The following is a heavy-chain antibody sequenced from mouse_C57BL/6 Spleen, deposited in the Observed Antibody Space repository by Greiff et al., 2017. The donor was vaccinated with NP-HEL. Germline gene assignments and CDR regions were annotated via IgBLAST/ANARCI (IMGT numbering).Heavy chain of an antibody. CDR1: GYTFTSYW. CDR3: ARGETAQATDAMDY. D-gene: IGHD3-2*02. V-gene: IGHV1-72*01. CDR2: IDPNSGGT. Sequence: VQLQQPGAELVKPGASAKLSCKASGYTFTSYWMHWVKQRPGRGLEWIGRIDPNSGGTKYNEKFKSKATLTVDKPSSTAYMQLSSLTSEDSAVYYCARGETAQATDAMDYWGQGTSVTVSS. J-gene: IGHJ4*01.